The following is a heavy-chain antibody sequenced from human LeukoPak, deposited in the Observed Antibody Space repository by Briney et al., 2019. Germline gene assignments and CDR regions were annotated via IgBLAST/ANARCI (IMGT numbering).Heavy chain of an antibody. CDR1: GGSISSYY. Sequence: SETLSLTCTVSGGSISSYYWSWIRQPPGKGLEWIGYIYYSGSTNYSPSLKSRVTISVDTSKNQFSLKLSSVTAADTAVYYCARTYYDYVWGSYRLGYFDYWGQGTLVTVSS. J-gene: IGHJ4*02. D-gene: IGHD3-16*02. CDR3: ARTYYDYVWGSYRLGYFDY. V-gene: IGHV4-59*01. CDR2: IYYSGST.